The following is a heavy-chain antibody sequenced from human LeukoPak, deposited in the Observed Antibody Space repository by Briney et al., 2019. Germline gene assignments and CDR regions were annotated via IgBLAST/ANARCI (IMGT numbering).Heavy chain of an antibody. J-gene: IGHJ4*02. D-gene: IGHD5-18*01. CDR2: ISGSGGST. CDR1: GFTFSSYA. V-gene: IGHV3-23*01. CDR3: AKGSGIQLWLGFDY. Sequence: TGGSLRLSCAASGFTFSSYAMSWVRQAPGKGLGWVSAISGSGGSTYYADSVKGRFTISRDNSKNTLYLQMNSLRAEDTAVYYCAKGSGIQLWLGFDYWGQGTLVTVSS.